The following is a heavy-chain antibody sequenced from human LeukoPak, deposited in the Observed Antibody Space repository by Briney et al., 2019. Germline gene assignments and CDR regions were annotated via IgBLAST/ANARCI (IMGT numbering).Heavy chain of an antibody. D-gene: IGHD2-15*01. CDR2: MNPNSGNT. V-gene: IGHV1-8*01. Sequence: ASVKVSCKASGYTFTSYDINWVRQATGQGLEWMGWMNPNSGNTGYAQKFQGRVTMTRNTSISTAYMEVSSVRSEDTAVYYCARAGGYCGRISCPYYFDYWGQGSLVAVSS. J-gene: IGHJ4*02. CDR3: ARAGGYCGRISCPYYFDY. CDR1: GYTFTSYD.